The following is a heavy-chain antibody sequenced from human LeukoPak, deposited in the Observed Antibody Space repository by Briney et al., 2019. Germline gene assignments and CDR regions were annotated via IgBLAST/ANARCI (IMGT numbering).Heavy chain of an antibody. CDR3: AKRRDSTTRFDY. CDR1: GFTFSSYA. J-gene: IGHJ4*02. V-gene: IGHV3-23*01. CDR2: ISGGGSST. D-gene: IGHD1-7*01. Sequence: GGSLRLSRAASGFTFSSYAMSWVRQAPGKGLEWVSAISGGGSSTYYADSVKGRFTISGDNSKNTLYLQLSSLRAEDTALYYCAKRRDSTTRFDYWGQGTLVTVSS.